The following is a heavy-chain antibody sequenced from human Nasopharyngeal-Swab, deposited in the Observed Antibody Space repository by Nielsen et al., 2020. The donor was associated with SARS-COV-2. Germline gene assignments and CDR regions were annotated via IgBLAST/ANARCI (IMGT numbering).Heavy chain of an antibody. V-gene: IGHV3-33*01. CDR3: ARKDSTYYDILTGYYQAETYYYYYYMDV. D-gene: IGHD3-9*01. Sequence: WIRKPSGKGLEWVAVIWYDGSNKYYADSVKGRFTISRDNSKNTLYLQMNSLRAEDTAVYYYARKDSTYYDILTGYYQAETYYYYYYMDVWGKGTTVTVSS. J-gene: IGHJ6*03. CDR2: IWYDGSNK.